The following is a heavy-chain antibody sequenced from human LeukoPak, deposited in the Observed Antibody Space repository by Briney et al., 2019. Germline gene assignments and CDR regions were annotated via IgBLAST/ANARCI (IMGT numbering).Heavy chain of an antibody. Sequence: GGSLRLSCAASGFTFDDYAMHWVRQAPVKGLEWVSGISWKSGSIGYADSVKGRFTISRDNAKNSMYLQMNSLRAEDTALYYCAKDLGYGCKGGLDYWGQGTPVTVSS. CDR3: AKDLGYGCKGGLDY. CDR2: ISWKSGSI. V-gene: IGHV3-9*01. J-gene: IGHJ4*02. CDR1: GFTFDDYA. D-gene: IGHD4-23*01.